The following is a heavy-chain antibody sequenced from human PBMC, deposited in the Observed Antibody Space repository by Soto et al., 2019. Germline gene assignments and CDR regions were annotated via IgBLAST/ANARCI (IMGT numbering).Heavy chain of an antibody. D-gene: IGHD3-3*01. J-gene: IGHJ1*01. Sequence: SETLSLTCTVSGGSISSYYWSWIRQPPGKGLEWIGYIYYSGSTNYNPSLKSRVTISVDTSKNQFSLKLSSVTAADTAVYYCARGWSGDFWSGYPFQHWGQGTLVTVSS. CDR2: IYYSGST. CDR3: ARGWSGDFWSGYPFQH. V-gene: IGHV4-59*01. CDR1: GGSISSYY.